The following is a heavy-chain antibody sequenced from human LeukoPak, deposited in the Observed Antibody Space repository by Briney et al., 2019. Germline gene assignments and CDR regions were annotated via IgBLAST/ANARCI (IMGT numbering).Heavy chain of an antibody. Sequence: SETLSLTCTVSGGSISSYYWSWIRQPPGKGLEWIGYIYYSGSTNYNPSLKSRATISVDTSKNQFSLKLSSVTAADTAVYYCARQALWFFDHWGQGTLVTVSS. CDR3: ARQALWFFDH. CDR1: GGSISSYY. J-gene: IGHJ4*02. V-gene: IGHV4-59*01. D-gene: IGHD2-21*01. CDR2: IYYSGST.